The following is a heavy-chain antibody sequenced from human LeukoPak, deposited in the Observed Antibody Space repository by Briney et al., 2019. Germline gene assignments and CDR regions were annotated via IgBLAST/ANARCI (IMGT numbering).Heavy chain of an antibody. J-gene: IGHJ5*02. CDR3: ARGLPGGLDP. D-gene: IGHD2-15*01. Sequence: SGGSLRLSCAASGFTFSSYDMHWVRQATGEGLEWASSISTAGDTYFSGSVKGRFTISRENAKNSLYLQMNSLRVGDTAVYYCARGLPGGLDPWGQGTLVTVSS. CDR1: GFTFSSYD. V-gene: IGHV3-13*01. CDR2: ISTAGDT.